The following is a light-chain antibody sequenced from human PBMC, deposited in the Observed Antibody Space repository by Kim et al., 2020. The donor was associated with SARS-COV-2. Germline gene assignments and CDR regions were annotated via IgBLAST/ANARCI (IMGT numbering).Light chain of an antibody. V-gene: IGKV1-27*01. Sequence: DIQMTQSPSSLSASVGDRVTITCRASQGISSYLAWYQQKPGKVPKLLIYAASTLPSGVPARFSGSGSGTDFTLTISSLQPEDVATYYCQKYNCAPFTFGPGTKVDIK. CDR3: QKYNCAPFT. CDR2: AAS. J-gene: IGKJ3*01. CDR1: QGISSY.